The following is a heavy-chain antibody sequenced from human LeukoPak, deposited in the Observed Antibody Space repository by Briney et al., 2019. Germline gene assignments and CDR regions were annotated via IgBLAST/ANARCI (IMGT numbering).Heavy chain of an antibody. CDR3: AKDWRDSSGYYDLKLDYFDY. V-gene: IGHV3-23*01. D-gene: IGHD3-22*01. CDR1: GLTSNSYA. J-gene: IGHJ4*02. Sequence: PGASLTLFCAPSGLTSNSYAMSWVRQAPGKGLECLSAICGRGGSTYYTHSVKGRFTIPRDHSKNTLYLQMNSLRAEDTAVYYCAKDWRDSSGYYDLKLDYFDYWGQGTLVTVSS. CDR2: ICGRGGST.